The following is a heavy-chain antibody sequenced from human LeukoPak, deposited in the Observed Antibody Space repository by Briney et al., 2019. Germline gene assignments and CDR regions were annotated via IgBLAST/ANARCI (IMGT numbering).Heavy chain of an antibody. CDR1: GGSISNTNW. CDR3: SRENGAFSPFGY. Sequence: SDTLSLTCGVSGGSISNTNWWSWVRQPPGQGLEWIGEISLTELTHYNPSLESRVTVSLDKSKNHLSLNLASVTAADTAVYYCSRENGAFSPFGYWGQGTLVTVLS. CDR2: ISLTELT. V-gene: IGHV4-4*02. J-gene: IGHJ4*02. D-gene: IGHD2-8*01.